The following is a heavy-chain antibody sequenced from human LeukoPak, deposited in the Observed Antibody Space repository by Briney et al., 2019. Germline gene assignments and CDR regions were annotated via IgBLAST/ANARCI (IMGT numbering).Heavy chain of an antibody. J-gene: IGHJ4*02. CDR2: IIPIFGTE. D-gene: IGHD6-19*01. CDR1: GGTFSSYA. Sequence: SVKVSCMASGGTFSSYAISWVRQAPGQGLEWMGGIIPIFGTENYAQKFPGRVTITADKSTSTAYMELSSLRSEDTAVYYCARVRGIAVAGRPHFDYWGQGTLVTVSS. CDR3: ARVRGIAVAGRPHFDY. V-gene: IGHV1-69*06.